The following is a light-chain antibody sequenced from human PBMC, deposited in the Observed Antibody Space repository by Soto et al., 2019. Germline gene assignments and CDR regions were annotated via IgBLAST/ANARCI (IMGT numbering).Light chain of an antibody. Sequence: EIVLTQSPGTLSLSPGEIATLSCRASQSVSRKLVWYQQKPGQAPRLLIYDTSTRATGIPARFSGSGSGTDFTLTISSLEPEDFAVYYCQQRSNWLYTFGQGTKVDIK. CDR2: DTS. CDR1: QSVSRK. V-gene: IGKV3-11*01. J-gene: IGKJ2*01. CDR3: QQRSNWLYT.